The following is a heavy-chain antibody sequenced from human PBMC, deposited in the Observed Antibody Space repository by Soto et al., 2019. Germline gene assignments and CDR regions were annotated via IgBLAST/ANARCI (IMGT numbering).Heavy chain of an antibody. D-gene: IGHD1-1*01. J-gene: IGHJ4*02. CDR3: ARGVLY. Sequence: QVQLQESGPGLVKPSQTLSLTCTVSGGSISSGGYFWSWIRQPPGKGLEWIGNIFYSGTTYYNPSPXSXFTISVDTSKNQFSLKLSSVTAADTAVYFCARGVLYWGQGTLVTVSS. CDR1: GGSISSGGYF. V-gene: IGHV4-31*03. CDR2: IFYSGTT.